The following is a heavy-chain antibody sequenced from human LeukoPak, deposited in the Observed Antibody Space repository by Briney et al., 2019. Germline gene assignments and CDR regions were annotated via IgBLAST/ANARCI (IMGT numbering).Heavy chain of an antibody. Sequence: GGSLRLSCAASGFAFSSYVMSWVRQAPGKGLDWVSVISGSGGTTYYAGSVKGRFTISRDNSKNTLYLQMNSLRAEDTAIYYCAKDSSTTVTTKGGPRRSFDYWGLGTPVTVSS. CDR3: AKDSSTTVTTKGGPRRSFDY. D-gene: IGHD4-17*01. CDR1: GFAFSSYV. CDR2: ISGSGGTT. J-gene: IGHJ4*02. V-gene: IGHV3-23*01.